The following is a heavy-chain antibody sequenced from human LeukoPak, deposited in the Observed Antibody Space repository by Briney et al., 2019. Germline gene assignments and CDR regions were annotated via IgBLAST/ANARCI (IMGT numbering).Heavy chain of an antibody. CDR3: VKKVEGYSYGPFDY. Sequence: GGSLTLSCAASGFTFDSYAMSWVRQAPGKGLEWVSAIGGSGGTTFYADSVKGRFTISRDNSKNTLYLQMNSLRAEDTAIYYCVKKVEGYSYGPFDYWGQGTLVTVSS. J-gene: IGHJ4*02. D-gene: IGHD5-18*01. CDR2: IGGSGGTT. V-gene: IGHV3-23*01. CDR1: GFTFDSYA.